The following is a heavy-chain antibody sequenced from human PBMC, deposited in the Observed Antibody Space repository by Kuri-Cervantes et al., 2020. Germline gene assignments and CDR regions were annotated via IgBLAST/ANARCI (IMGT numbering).Heavy chain of an antibody. CDR2: IYSGGST. Sequence: GGSLRLSCAASGFTVSSNYMSWVRQAPGKGLEWVSVIYSGGSTYYADSVKGRFTISRDNSKNTLYLQMNSLRAEDTAVYYCASQRSTMVQGVAGLLDYWGQGTLVTVSS. CDR3: ASQRSTMVQGVAGLLDY. D-gene: IGHD3-10*01. V-gene: IGHV3-53*01. CDR1: GFTVSSNY. J-gene: IGHJ4*02.